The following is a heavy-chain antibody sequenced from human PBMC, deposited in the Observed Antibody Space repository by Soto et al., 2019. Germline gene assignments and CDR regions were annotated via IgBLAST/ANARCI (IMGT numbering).Heavy chain of an antibody. J-gene: IGHJ6*02. D-gene: IGHD6-19*01. CDR3: ARGRPRAVSGAPPYYFGMAV. Sequence: SETLSLTCAVYGGSFSNYYWNWVHQSPGKGLEWIGDIDHRGTTNSNPSLKSRVTMSVDTSKSQFSLNLASVTAADTAVYYCARGRPRAVSGAPPYYFGMAVWGQGTTVTVSS. V-gene: IGHV4-34*01. CDR1: GGSFSNYY. CDR2: IDHRGTT.